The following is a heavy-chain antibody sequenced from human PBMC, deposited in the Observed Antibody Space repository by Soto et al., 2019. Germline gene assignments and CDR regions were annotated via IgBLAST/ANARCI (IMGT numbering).Heavy chain of an antibody. CDR3: ARLGSLLQTIDE. J-gene: IGHJ4*02. V-gene: IGHV5-51*01. CDR1: GYTFTNYW. Sequence: PGASLKISCQASGYTFTNYWIAWVLHMPGRGLEWMGLIFPRDSDTRYNSSFEGQVTISTDRSIATAYLQWTSLKASDTATYFCARLGSLLQTIDEWGKGTQVTVYS. D-gene: IGHD4-4*01. CDR2: IFPRDSDT.